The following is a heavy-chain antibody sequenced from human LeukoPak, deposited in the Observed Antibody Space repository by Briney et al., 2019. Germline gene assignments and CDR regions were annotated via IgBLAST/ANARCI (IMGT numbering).Heavy chain of an antibody. CDR1: GDSVSRDSIA. CDR3: ARGTGWPQFDY. V-gene: IGHV6-1*01. D-gene: IGHD6-19*01. Sequence: SQTLSLTCAISGDSVSRDSIAWNWIRQSPSRGLEWLGRTCYRSAWYNDYAVSVKGRITINPDTSKNQFSLQLNSVTPEDTAVYYCARGTGWPQFDYWGQGTLVTVSS. J-gene: IGHJ4*02. CDR2: TCYRSAWYN.